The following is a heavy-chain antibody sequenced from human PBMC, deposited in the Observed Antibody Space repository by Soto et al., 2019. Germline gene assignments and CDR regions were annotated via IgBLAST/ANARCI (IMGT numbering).Heavy chain of an antibody. CDR2: IYYSGST. D-gene: IGHD2-15*01. CDR3: ARGAFGANY. Sequence: SETLSLTCAVSGYSISSGYYWSWIRQPPGKELEWIGYIYYSGSTNYNPSLKSRVTISVDTSKNQFSLKLSSVTAADTAMYYCARGAFGANYWGQGTLVTVSS. CDR1: GYSISSGYY. V-gene: IGHV4-61*01. J-gene: IGHJ4*02.